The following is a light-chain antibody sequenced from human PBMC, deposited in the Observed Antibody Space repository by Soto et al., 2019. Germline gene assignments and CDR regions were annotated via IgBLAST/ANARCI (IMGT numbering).Light chain of an antibody. Sequence: QSALTQPRSVSGSPGQSVTISCTGTSSDVGGYMYVSWYQQHPGKAPKLLIYDVSKRPSGVPDRFSGSKSGNTASLTISGLQAEDEVDYYCCSFAVSGTWVFGGGTKVTVL. V-gene: IGLV2-11*01. CDR3: CSFAVSGTWV. CDR2: DVS. CDR1: SSDVGGYMY. J-gene: IGLJ3*02.